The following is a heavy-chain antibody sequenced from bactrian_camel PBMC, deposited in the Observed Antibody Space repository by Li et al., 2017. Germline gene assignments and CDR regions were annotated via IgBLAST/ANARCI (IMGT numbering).Heavy chain of an antibody. J-gene: IGHJ4*01. CDR3: ATSWTLTR. CDR2: IDAGGST. CDR1: GFTFSSYG. Sequence: VQLVESGGGLVQPGGSLRLSCAASGFTFSSYGMSWVRQAPGKGKEWVSTIDAGGSTGTTDSVKGRFTISRENAKNTVYLQLNSLKTEDMAMYYCATSWTLTRWGQGTQVTVS. V-gene: IGHV3S40*01.